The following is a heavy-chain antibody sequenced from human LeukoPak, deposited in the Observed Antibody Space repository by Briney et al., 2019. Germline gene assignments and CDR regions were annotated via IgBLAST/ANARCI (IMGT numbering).Heavy chain of an antibody. CDR2: ITSRSSYI. D-gene: IGHD5-24*01. J-gene: IGHJ4*02. CDR1: GFTFSSYC. V-gene: IGHV3-21*01. CDR3: ATRGDGYNSALVY. Sequence: GGSLRLSCVASGFTFSSYCMNWVRQAPGKGLEWVSSITSRSSYIYFADSVKGRFTISRDNAKNSMYLQMNSLRGEDTAVYFCATRGDGYNSALVYWGQGTVVAVSS.